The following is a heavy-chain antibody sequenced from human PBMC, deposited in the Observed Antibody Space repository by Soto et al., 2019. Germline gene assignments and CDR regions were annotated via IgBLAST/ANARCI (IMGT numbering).Heavy chain of an antibody. J-gene: IGHJ4*02. Sequence: SETLSLTCTVSGGSISSYYWSWIRQPPGKGLEWIGYIYYSGSTNYNPSLKSRVTISVDTSKNQFSLKLSSVTAADTAVYYCARARLEYSSGWYYFDYWGQGTLVTVSS. V-gene: IGHV4-59*01. CDR2: IYYSGST. D-gene: IGHD6-19*01. CDR3: ARARLEYSSGWYYFDY. CDR1: GGSISSYY.